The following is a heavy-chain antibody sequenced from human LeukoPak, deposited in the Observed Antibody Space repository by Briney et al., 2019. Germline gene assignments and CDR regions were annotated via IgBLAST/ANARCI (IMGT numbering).Heavy chain of an antibody. V-gene: IGHV3-23*01. D-gene: IGHD6-19*01. CDR1: GFTLSSYA. CDR3: ATSVRGWYYFDY. CDR2: ISGSGGST. J-gene: IGHJ4*02. Sequence: PGGSLRLSCAASGFTLSSYAMSWVRQAPGKGLEWVSAISGSGGSTYYADSVKGRFTISRDNSKNTLYLQMNSLRAEDTAVYYCATSVRGWYYFDYWGQGTLVTVSS.